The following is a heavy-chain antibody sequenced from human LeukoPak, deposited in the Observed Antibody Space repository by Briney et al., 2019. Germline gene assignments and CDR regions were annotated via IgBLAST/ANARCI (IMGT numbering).Heavy chain of an antibody. J-gene: IGHJ4*02. CDR3: ARGSKQQQATDY. V-gene: IGHV1-46*01. CDR1: GNTFTRYY. CDR2: INPSGGST. Sequence: ASVKVSCKASGNTFTRYYMNWVRQAPGQGLEWMGIINPSGGSTTYAQKFQGRVTMTRATSTSTVYMELSSLRSEDTAVYYCARGSKQQQATDYWGQGTLVTVSS. D-gene: IGHD6-13*01.